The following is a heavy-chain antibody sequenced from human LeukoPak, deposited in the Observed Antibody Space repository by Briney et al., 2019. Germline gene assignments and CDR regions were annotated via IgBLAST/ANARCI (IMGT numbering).Heavy chain of an antibody. V-gene: IGHV3-30*18. CDR2: ISYDGSNK. CDR3: AEGGGYYYGD. Sequence: PGGSLRLSCAASGFTFSSYGMHWVRQAPDKGLEWVAVISYDGSNKYYADSVKGRFTISRDNSKNTLYLQMNSLRAEDTAVYYCAEGGGYYYGDWGQGTLVTVSS. D-gene: IGHD3-10*01. CDR1: GFTFSSYG. J-gene: IGHJ4*02.